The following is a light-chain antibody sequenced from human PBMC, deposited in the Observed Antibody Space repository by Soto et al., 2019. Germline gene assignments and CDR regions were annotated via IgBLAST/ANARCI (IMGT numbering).Light chain of an antibody. CDR3: TSYTSTSKFRV. CDR2: GVS. Sequence: QYVLTQPASVSGSPGQSITISCTRSSIDVGGYNYVSWYQQHPGKAPKFIIYGVSNRPSGVSNRFSGSKSGNTASLTISGLQAEDEADYYCTSYTSTSKFRVFGGGTKVTV. CDR1: SIDVGGYNY. V-gene: IGLV2-14*01. J-gene: IGLJ3*02.